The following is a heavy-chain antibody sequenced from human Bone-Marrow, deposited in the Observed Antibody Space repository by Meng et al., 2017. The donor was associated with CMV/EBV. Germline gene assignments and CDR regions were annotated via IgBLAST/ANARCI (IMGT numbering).Heavy chain of an antibody. CDR1: GFTFSRHW. Sequence: GGSLRLSCAASGFTFSRHWMTWVRQAPGKGLEWVANIKSDGSEKHYLDSVKGRFTISRDNAKKSMYLQMHSLKAEDTAVYYCARDLTLWGSSNKGRIRAGMDVWGQGTTVTVSS. CDR3: ARDLTLWGSSNKGRIRAGMDV. V-gene: IGHV3-7*01. CDR2: IKSDGSEK. J-gene: IGHJ6*02. D-gene: IGHD6-13*01.